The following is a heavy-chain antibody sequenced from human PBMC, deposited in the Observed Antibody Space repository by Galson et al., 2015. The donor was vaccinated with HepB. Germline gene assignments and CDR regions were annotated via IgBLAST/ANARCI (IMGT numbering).Heavy chain of an antibody. J-gene: IGHJ3*02. D-gene: IGHD3-9*01. CDR1: GYTFTSYG. CDR3: ARDPGRDVRYFDWLLYQAAAEDAFDI. CDR2: ISAYNGNT. Sequence: SVKVSCKASGYTFTSYGISWVRQAPGQGLEWMGWISAYNGNTNYAQKLQGRVTMTTDTSTSTAYMELRSLRSDDTAVYYCARDPGRDVRYFDWLLYQAAAEDAFDIWGQGTMVTVSS. V-gene: IGHV1-18*04.